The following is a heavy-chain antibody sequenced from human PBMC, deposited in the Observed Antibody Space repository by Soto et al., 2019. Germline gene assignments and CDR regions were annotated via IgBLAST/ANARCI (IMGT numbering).Heavy chain of an antibody. V-gene: IGHV3-7*01. Sequence: GGSLRLSCVGSGFIFNNYWMSWVRQVPGKGLEWLANIKQSGTTEYYLDSVKGRFTISKDRTKNSLYLQMNSLRVEDTAVYYCAALDTIMVKSPGYWGQGTLVTVSS. J-gene: IGHJ4*02. D-gene: IGHD5-18*01. CDR1: GFIFNNYW. CDR3: AALDTIMVKSPGY. CDR2: IKQSGTTE.